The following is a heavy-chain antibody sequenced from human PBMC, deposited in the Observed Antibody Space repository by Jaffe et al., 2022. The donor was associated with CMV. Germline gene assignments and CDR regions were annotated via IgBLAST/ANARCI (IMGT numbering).Heavy chain of an antibody. CDR3: ARSNNGNWFDP. CDR2: ISITGRTI. Sequence: VQLVESGGGLVQPGGSLRLSCTASGFNFSTYIFNWVRQAPGKGLEWVSYISITGRTIYSADSVKGRFTISRDNTKNSVFLQMSSLRDEDTATYFCARSNNGNWFDPWGQGTRVTVSS. CDR1: GFNFSTYI. J-gene: IGHJ5*02. D-gene: IGHD1-1*01. V-gene: IGHV3-48*02.